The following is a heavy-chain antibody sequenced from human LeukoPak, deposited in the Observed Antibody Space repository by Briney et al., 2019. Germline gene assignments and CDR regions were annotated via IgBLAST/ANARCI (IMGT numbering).Heavy chain of an antibody. Sequence: GGSLRLSCAASGLTFSSYVMSWVRQAPGKGLEWVSYISSSDSYTNYADSVKGRFTISRDNAKNSLYLQMNSLRAEDTAVYYCARVRGSGSRIDYWGQGTLVTVSS. V-gene: IGHV3-21*05. J-gene: IGHJ4*02. CDR1: GLTFSSYV. CDR3: ARVRGSGSRIDY. CDR2: ISSSDSYT. D-gene: IGHD5-12*01.